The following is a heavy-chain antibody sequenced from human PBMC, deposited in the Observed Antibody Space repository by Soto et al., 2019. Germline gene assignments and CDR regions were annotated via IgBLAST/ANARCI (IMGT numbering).Heavy chain of an antibody. CDR1: GISFSDYE. J-gene: IGHJ4*02. CDR3: AGGSSHVY. CDR2: ISPSGSST. Sequence: GGSLRLSCAASGISFSDYEINWVRQAPGKGLEWVSYISPSGSSTYYADSVMGRFTISRDNAESSAFLQMNSLRAEDTAVYYCAGGSSHVYWGQGTLVTVSS. V-gene: IGHV3-48*03. D-gene: IGHD6-13*01.